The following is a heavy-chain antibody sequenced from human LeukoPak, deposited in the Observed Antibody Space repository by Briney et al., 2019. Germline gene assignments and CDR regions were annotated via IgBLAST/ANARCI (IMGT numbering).Heavy chain of an antibody. CDR2: ISYDGSNK. Sequence: GGSLRLSCAASGFTFSSYAMHWVRQAPGKGLEWVAVISYDGSNKYYADSVKGRFTISRDNSKNTLYLQMNSLRAEDTAVYYCARDVFGELLSSDMDVWGKGTTVTISS. CDR1: GFTFSSYA. V-gene: IGHV3-30*14. J-gene: IGHJ6*03. CDR3: ARDVFGELLSSDMDV. D-gene: IGHD3-10*02.